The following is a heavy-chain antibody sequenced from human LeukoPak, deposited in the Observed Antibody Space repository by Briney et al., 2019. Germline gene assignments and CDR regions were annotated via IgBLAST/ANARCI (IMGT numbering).Heavy chain of an antibody. CDR2: IIPIFGTA. J-gene: IGHJ3*02. CDR3: ATPAYCGGDCYLDSDAFDI. CDR1: GGTFSSYA. D-gene: IGHD2-21*02. Sequence: SVKVSCKASGGTFSSYAISWVRQAPGQGVEWMGGIIPIFGTANYAQKFQGRVTITTDESTSTAYMELSSLRSEDTAVYYCATPAYCGGDCYLDSDAFDIWGQGTMVTVSS. V-gene: IGHV1-69*05.